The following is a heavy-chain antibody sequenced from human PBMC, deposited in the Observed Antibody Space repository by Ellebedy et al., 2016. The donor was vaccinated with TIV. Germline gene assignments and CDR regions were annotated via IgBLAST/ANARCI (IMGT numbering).Heavy chain of an antibody. Sequence: SETLSLXXTVSGYSISSGYYWGWIRQPPGKGLEWIGSIYHSGSTYYNPSLKSRVTISVDTSKNQFSLKLGSVTAADTAVYYCATGLYCSSTSCSNGWGKGTTVTVSS. V-gene: IGHV4-38-2*02. J-gene: IGHJ6*04. CDR2: IYHSGST. CDR1: GYSISSGYY. D-gene: IGHD2-2*01. CDR3: ATGLYCSSTSCSNG.